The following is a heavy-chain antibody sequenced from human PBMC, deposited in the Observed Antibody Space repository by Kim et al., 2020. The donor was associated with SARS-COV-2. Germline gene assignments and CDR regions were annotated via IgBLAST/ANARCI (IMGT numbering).Heavy chain of an antibody. J-gene: IGHJ5*02. CDR2: ISAYNGNT. CDR1: GYTFTSYG. D-gene: IGHD6-13*01. V-gene: IGHV1-18*01. CDR3: ARDASKAAAVSADTQRTPNWFDP. Sequence: ASVKVSCKASGYTFTSYGISWVRQAPGQGLEWMGWISAYNGNTNYAQKLQGRVTMTTDTSTSTAYMELRSLRSDDTAVYYCARDASKAAAVSADTQRTPNWFDPWGQGTLVTVSS.